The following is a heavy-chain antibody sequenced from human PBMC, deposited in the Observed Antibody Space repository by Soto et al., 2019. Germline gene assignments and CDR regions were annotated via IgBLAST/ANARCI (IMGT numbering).Heavy chain of an antibody. CDR1: GCTFTVYV. J-gene: IGHJ4*02. CDR2: ISAYNGNT. CDR3: ASGYRSAHQIFDY. Sequence: YCETSGCTFTVYVMGGAGQAPGQGLEWMGWISAYNGNTNYAQKLQGRVTMTTDTSTSTAYMELRSLRSDDTAVYYCASGYRSAHQIFDYWGQGTLVTVSS. D-gene: IGHD3-16*02. V-gene: IGHV1-18*01.